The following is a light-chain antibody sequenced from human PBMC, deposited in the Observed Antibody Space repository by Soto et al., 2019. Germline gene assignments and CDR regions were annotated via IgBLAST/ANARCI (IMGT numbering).Light chain of an antibody. CDR1: QDISNF. V-gene: IGKV1-33*01. Sequence: DIQMTQSPSSLSASVGDRVTITCQASQDISNFLNWYQQKPGKAPKLLIYDASRLETGVPSRLSASGLGTHFTFTISSLRPEDFATYFCQHYGAFPPTFGGGTKVDI. CDR3: QHYGAFPPT. CDR2: DAS. J-gene: IGKJ4*01.